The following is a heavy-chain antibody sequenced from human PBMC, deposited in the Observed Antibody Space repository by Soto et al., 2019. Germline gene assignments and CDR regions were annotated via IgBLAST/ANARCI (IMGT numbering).Heavy chain of an antibody. CDR3: VRGRSYSVYDF. CDR1: GGSISWHC. Sequence: SETLAPSCTVSGGSISWHCWIWIRQPAGKGLEWIGHIYPSGSTSYNPSLRSRVTMSLDTSSNQIFLNLTSVTAADTAVFYCVRGRSYSVYDFWGPGTLVT. CDR2: IYPSGST. V-gene: IGHV4-4*07. D-gene: IGHD5-12*01. J-gene: IGHJ4*02.